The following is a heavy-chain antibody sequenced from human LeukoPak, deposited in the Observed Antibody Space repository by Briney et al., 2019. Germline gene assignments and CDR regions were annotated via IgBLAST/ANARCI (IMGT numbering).Heavy chain of an antibody. V-gene: IGHV1-69*05. CDR3: ARDSPANIVVVPAAPYYYYYMDV. J-gene: IGHJ6*03. D-gene: IGHD2-2*01. CDR1: GGTFSCYA. CDR2: IIPIFGTA. Sequence: SVKVSCKASGGTFSCYAISWVRQAPGQGLEWMGGIIPIFGTANYAQKFQGRVTITTDESTSTAYMELSSLRSEDTAVYYCARDSPANIVVVPAAPYYYYYMDVWGKGTTVTVSS.